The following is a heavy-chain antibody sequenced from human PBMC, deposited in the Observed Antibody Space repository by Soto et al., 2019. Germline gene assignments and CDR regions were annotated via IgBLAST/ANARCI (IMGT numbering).Heavy chain of an antibody. V-gene: IGHV4-59*08. J-gene: IGHJ4*02. Sequence: QVQLQESGPGLVKTSETLSLTCTVSGVAISSYYWSWIRQPPGKGLAWIGYIYYSGSTNYNPSLKSRVTISVDTSKNQFSLKLSSVTAAYTAVYYCARLHDSWGQGTLVTVSS. CDR1: GVAISSYY. CDR3: ARLHDS. CDR2: IYYSGST.